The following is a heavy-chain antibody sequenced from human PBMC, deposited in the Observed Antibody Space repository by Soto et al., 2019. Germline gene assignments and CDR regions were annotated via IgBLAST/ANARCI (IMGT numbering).Heavy chain of an antibody. CDR2: IRSRANNYAT. CDR1: GLIFSGSA. CDR3: SRGQRAAIEDYYYHGMDV. D-gene: IGHD2-2*02. Sequence: PGGSVSLSCAASGLIFSGSAIHWVRQASWKGLEWVGRIRSRANNYATSFAASVKGRFIFSRDDSKNMAYLQMNTLKTEDTAVYYCSRGQRAAIEDYYYHGMDVWGQGTTVTVSS. V-gene: IGHV3-73*01. J-gene: IGHJ6*02.